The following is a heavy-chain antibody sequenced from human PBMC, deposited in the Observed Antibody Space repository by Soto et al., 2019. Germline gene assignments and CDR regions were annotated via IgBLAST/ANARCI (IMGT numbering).Heavy chain of an antibody. Sequence: SVKVSCKASGYTFTGYYMHWVRQAPGQGLEWMGWINPNSGGTNYAQKFQGRVTMTRDTSISTAYMELSRLRSDDTAVYYCARSSYCGGDCYSWPWGQGTMVTVSS. V-gene: IGHV1-2*02. CDR2: INPNSGGT. D-gene: IGHD2-21*02. CDR1: GYTFTGYY. CDR3: ARSSYCGGDCYSWP. J-gene: IGHJ5*02.